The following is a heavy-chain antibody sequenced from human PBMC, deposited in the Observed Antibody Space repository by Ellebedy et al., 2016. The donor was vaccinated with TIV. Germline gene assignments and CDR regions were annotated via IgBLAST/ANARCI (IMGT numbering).Heavy chain of an antibody. D-gene: IGHD4-17*01. V-gene: IGHV3-7*03. J-gene: IGHJ6*02. CDR1: GFSFSSYW. Sequence: GESLKISCAASGFSFSSYWMSWVRQAPGKGLEWVANIRVDGNEKYYVDSVKGRFTISRDNGKNSVYLQMNSLRTEDTALYYCARDGAYGDYSPGYYGMDVWGQGTTVTVSS. CDR3: ARDGAYGDYSPGYYGMDV. CDR2: IRVDGNEK.